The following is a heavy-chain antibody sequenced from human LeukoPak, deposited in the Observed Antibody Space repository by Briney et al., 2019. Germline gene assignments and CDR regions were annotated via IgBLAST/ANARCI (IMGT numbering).Heavy chain of an antibody. D-gene: IGHD5-12*01. J-gene: IGHJ4*02. CDR1: GYSFTTYW. V-gene: IGHV5-51*01. CDR3: ARHGGTYAYDY. CDR2: VYPGDSDI. Sequence: GESLKISCKGSGYSFTTYWIAWVRQMPGKGLEWMGLVYPGDSDIRYSPSFQGQVTISADKSITTAYLQWSSLKASDTAMYYCARHGGTYAYDYWGQGTLVTVSS.